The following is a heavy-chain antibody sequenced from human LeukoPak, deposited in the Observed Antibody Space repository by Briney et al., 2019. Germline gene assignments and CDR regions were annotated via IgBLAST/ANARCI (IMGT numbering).Heavy chain of an antibody. Sequence: ASVKVSFKASGYTFTIYGMSWVRQAPGQGREWMGWISGSNGNTNYAQKLQGRVTMTTDTSTGTAYMELRSLRSDDTAVYYCARSGRGTYYYFDYWGQGTLVTVSS. CDR2: ISGSNGNT. J-gene: IGHJ4*02. CDR3: ARSGRGTYYYFDY. D-gene: IGHD1-26*01. V-gene: IGHV1-18*01. CDR1: GYTFTIYG.